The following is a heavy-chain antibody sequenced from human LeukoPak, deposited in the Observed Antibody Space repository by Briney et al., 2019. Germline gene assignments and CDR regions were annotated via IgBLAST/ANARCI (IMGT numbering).Heavy chain of an antibody. D-gene: IGHD4/OR15-4a*01. CDR1: RFTFSSYT. J-gene: IGHJ4*02. CDR2: LYSGGAT. Sequence: GGSLRLSCSASRFTFSSYTMNWVRQAPGKGLEWVSVLYSGGATYYADSVKGRFTTSRDNSKNIVYLQMNDLRTEDTAFYYCTRDSANYHFAYWGQGALVTVSS. V-gene: IGHV3-66*01. CDR3: TRDSANYHFAY.